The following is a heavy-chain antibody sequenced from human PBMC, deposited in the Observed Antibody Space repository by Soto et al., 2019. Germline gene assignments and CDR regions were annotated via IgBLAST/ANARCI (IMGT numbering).Heavy chain of an antibody. J-gene: IGHJ3*02. Sequence: SLRLSCAASGFTFDDYAMHWVRQGPGKGLEWVSGISWDSGTIGYADSVKGRFTISRDNAKNSLYLQMNSLRAEDTALYYCAKGVGATQGSDFDIWGQGTMVTVSS. D-gene: IGHD1-26*01. CDR3: AKGVGATQGSDFDI. V-gene: IGHV3-9*01. CDR2: ISWDSGTI. CDR1: GFTFDDYA.